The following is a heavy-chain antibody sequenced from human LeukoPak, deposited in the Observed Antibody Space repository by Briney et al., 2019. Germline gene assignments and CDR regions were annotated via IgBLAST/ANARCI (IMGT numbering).Heavy chain of an antibody. V-gene: IGHV3-23*01. CDR3: AKLDYYDTH. CDR1: GFTFSSYA. CDR2: ITGSSAST. J-gene: IGHJ4*02. D-gene: IGHD3-22*01. Sequence: GGSLRLSCAASGFTFSSYAMSWVRQAPGKGLEWVSSITGSSASTYYADSVKGRFTISRDNSKNTLYLQMNSLRAEDTAVYFCAKLDYYDTHWGQGTLVSVSS.